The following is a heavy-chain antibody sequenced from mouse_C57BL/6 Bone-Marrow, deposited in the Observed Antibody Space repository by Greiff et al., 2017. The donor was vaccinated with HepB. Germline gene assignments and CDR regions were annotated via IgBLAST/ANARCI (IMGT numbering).Heavy chain of an antibody. Sequence: VQLVESGAELARPGASVKMSCKASGYTFTSYTMHWVKQRPGQGLEWIGYINPSSGYTKYNQKFKDKATLTADKSSSTAYMQLSSLTSEDSAVYYCARHPFYAMDYWGQGTSVTVSS. CDR1: GYTFTSYT. CDR2: INPSSGYT. CDR3: ARHPFYAMDY. J-gene: IGHJ4*01. V-gene: IGHV1-4*01.